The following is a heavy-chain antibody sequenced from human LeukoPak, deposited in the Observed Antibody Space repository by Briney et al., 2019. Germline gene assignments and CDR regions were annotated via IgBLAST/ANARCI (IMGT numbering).Heavy chain of an antibody. CDR2: ISGSGGST. Sequence: GGSLRLSCAASGFTFSSYAMSWVRQAPGKGLEWVSAISGSGGSTYYADSVEGRFTISRDNSNNTLYLQMNTLRAEDTAVYYCAKGPNSNYPTSLFDYWGQGTLVTVSS. V-gene: IGHV3-23*01. CDR1: GFTFSSYA. J-gene: IGHJ4*02. D-gene: IGHD1-7*01. CDR3: AKGPNSNYPTSLFDY.